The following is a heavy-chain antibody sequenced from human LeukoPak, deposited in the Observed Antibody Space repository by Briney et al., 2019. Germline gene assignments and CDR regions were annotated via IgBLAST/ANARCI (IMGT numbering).Heavy chain of an antibody. V-gene: IGHV4-34*01. CDR2: INHSGST. D-gene: IGHD3-16*01. Sequence: PSETLSLTCAVYGGSFSGYYWSWIRQPPEKGLEWIGEINHSGSTNYNPSLKSRVTISVDTSKNQFSLKLSSVTAADTAVYYCVLRGLQTHWGQGTLVTVSS. CDR1: GGSFSGYY. CDR3: VLRGLQTH. J-gene: IGHJ4*02.